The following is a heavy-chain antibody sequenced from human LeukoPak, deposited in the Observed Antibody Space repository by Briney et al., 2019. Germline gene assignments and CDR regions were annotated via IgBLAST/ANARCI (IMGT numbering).Heavy chain of an antibody. J-gene: IGHJ6*02. Sequence: GGSLRLSCAASGFTFSSYAMSWVRQAPGKGLEWVSYISSSSSTIYYADSVKGRFTISRDNAKNSLYLQMNSLRAEDTAVYYCAREDYGDYEAGMDVWGQGTTVTVSS. CDR1: GFTFSSYA. CDR2: ISSSSSTI. CDR3: AREDYGDYEAGMDV. V-gene: IGHV3-48*04. D-gene: IGHD4-17*01.